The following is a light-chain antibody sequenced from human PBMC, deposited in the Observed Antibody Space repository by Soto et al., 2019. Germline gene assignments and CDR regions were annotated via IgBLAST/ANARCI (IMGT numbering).Light chain of an antibody. CDR1: SSNIGNNY. CDR2: ENN. J-gene: IGLJ2*01. V-gene: IGLV1-51*02. Sequence: QSVLTQPPSVSAAPAQKVTISCSGSSSNIGNNYVSWYQQLPGTAPKLLIYENNKRPSGIPDRFSGSKSGTSATLGIAGLQTGDEADYYCGTWDSSLSAAVFGGGTKVTVL. CDR3: GTWDSSLSAAV.